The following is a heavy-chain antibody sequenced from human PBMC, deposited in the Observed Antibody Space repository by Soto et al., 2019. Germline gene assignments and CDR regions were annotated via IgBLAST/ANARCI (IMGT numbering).Heavy chain of an antibody. Sequence: SETLSLTCTVSGGSISSGGYYWSWIRQHPGKGLEWIGYIYYSGSTYYNPSLKSRVTISVDTSKNQFSLKLSSVTAADTAVYYCAREKYCSGGSCYSVDFQHWGQGTLVTVSS. V-gene: IGHV4-31*03. CDR3: AREKYCSGGSCYSVDFQH. CDR1: GGSISSGGYY. D-gene: IGHD2-15*01. J-gene: IGHJ1*01. CDR2: IYYSGST.